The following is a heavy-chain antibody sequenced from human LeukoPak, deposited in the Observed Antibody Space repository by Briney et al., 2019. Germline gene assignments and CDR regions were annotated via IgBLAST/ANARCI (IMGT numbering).Heavy chain of an antibody. CDR3: ARGTYGSGSYYRVWGDY. CDR2: INHSGST. J-gene: IGHJ4*02. CDR1: GGSFSGYY. D-gene: IGHD3-10*01. Sequence: KPSETLSLTCAVYGGSFSGYYWSWVRQPPGKGLEWIGEINHSGSTNYNPSRKSRVTTSIDTSKNQFSLNLSSVTAADTAMYYCARGTYGSGSYYRVWGDYWGPGTLVTVSS. V-gene: IGHV4-34*01.